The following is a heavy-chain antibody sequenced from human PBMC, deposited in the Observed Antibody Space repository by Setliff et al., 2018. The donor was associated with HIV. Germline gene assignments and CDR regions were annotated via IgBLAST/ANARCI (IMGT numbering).Heavy chain of an antibody. CDR2: IKEDGSET. CDR3: ARDATRGGDFDF. CDR1: GFTFSNFW. Sequence: GGSLRLSCATSGFTFSNFWMTWVRRAPGKGLEWVANIKEDGSETFYVDSVKGRFTMSRDNAKNLVYLEMNSLKVEDTAVYYCARDATRGGDFDFWGQGTLVTVS. V-gene: IGHV3-7*01. J-gene: IGHJ4*02. D-gene: IGHD1-26*01.